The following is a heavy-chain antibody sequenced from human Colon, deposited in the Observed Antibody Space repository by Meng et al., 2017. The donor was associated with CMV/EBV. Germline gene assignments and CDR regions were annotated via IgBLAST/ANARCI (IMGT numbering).Heavy chain of an antibody. Sequence: SETLSLTCTVSGDSMRGFYWNWIRQAPGKGLEWIGSVYNSVSTKYNPSLKSRVTISADTSKNQFSVRLTDVTAADTAVYYCARDPAGMVMPAARGYFDSWGQGRLVTVSS. V-gene: IGHV4-59*01. CDR2: VYNSVST. J-gene: IGHJ4*02. D-gene: IGHD2-2*01. CDR3: ARDPAGMVMPAARGYFDS. CDR1: GDSMRGFY.